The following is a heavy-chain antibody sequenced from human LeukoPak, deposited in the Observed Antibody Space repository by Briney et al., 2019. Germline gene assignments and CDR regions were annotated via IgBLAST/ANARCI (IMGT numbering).Heavy chain of an antibody. V-gene: IGHV1-2*02. CDR2: INPNSGDT. J-gene: IGHJ4*02. CDR1: GYTFTGYH. Sequence: ASVKVSCKASGYTFTGYHVHWVRRAPGQGLEWMGCINPNSGDTNYAQRFQGRVTMTRDTSITTAYMELSSLRSDDTAVYYCARELYGSGTYGFDYWGQGTLVTVSS. CDR3: ARELYGSGTYGFDY. D-gene: IGHD3-10*01.